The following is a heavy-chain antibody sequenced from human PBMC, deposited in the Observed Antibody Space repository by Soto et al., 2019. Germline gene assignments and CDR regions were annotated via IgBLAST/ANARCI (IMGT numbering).Heavy chain of an antibody. J-gene: IGHJ4*01. CDR2: FHSSGAT. CDR3: ARIWFGDFDY. V-gene: IGHV4-30-4*01. Sequence: SETLSLTCTVSGGSISGADYYWSWIRQPPGKGLEWIGYFHSSGATYKDPSLKSRVTISVDTSKNQISLKLDSVTAADTAVYYCARIWFGDFDYWGHGPLVTVPQ. CDR1: GGSISGADYY. D-gene: IGHD3-10*01.